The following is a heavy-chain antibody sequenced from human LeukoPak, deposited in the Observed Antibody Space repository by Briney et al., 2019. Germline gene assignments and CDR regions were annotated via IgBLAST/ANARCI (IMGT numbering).Heavy chain of an antibody. CDR3: ARGYFGTSYYDILTGYADY. Sequence: ASVKVSCKTSGYRFITFGINWVRQAPGQGLEWMGWMNPNSGNTGYAQKFQGRVTMTRNTSISTAYMELSSLRSEDTAVYYCARGYFGTSYYDILTGYADYWGQGTLVTVSS. J-gene: IGHJ4*02. CDR1: GYRFITFG. V-gene: IGHV1-8*02. CDR2: MNPNSGNT. D-gene: IGHD3-9*01.